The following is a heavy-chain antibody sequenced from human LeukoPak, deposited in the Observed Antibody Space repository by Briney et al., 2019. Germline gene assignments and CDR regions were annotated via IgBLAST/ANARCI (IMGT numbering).Heavy chain of an antibody. D-gene: IGHD3-22*01. Sequence: GRSLRLSCAASGFTFDDYAMHWVRQAPGKGLEWVSGISWNSGSIGYADSVKGRFTISRDNAKNSLYLQMNGLRAEDTALYYCAKARYYDSSGYYYLDAFDIWGQGTMVTVSS. J-gene: IGHJ3*02. CDR2: ISWNSGSI. CDR1: GFTFDDYA. CDR3: AKARYYDSSGYYYLDAFDI. V-gene: IGHV3-9*01.